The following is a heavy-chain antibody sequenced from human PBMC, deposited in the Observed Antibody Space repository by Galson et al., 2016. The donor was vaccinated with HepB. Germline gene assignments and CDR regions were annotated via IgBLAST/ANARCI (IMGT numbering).Heavy chain of an antibody. CDR3: AREANRHYGMDV. Sequence: SLRLSCAASGLIFSNYDFHWVRQAPGKGLEWVSTIYNGGSTYYADSVRGRFTISRDSSKNTAYLQMHSLSPEDTAVYFCAREANRHYGMDVWGKGTTVTVSS. CDR2: IYNGGST. V-gene: IGHV3-NL1*01. CDR1: GLIFSNYD. D-gene: IGHD1-14*01. J-gene: IGHJ6*04.